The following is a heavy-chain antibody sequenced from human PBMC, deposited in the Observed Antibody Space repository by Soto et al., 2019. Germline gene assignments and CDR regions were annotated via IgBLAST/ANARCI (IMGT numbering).Heavy chain of an antibody. J-gene: IGHJ4*02. D-gene: IGHD3-10*01. CDR3: ARKDYYRSGIYYFDY. CDR2: INPGNGDR. CDR1: GYTFTTYP. Sequence: QVQLVQSGAEVKKPGASVKVSCKASGYTFTTYPIHWVRQAPGQGLEWMGWINPGNGDRDYLQKFQGRVTVTRDTSASTVYMELSSLTSEDTAVYYCARKDYYRSGIYYFDYWCQGTLVTVSS. V-gene: IGHV1-3*01.